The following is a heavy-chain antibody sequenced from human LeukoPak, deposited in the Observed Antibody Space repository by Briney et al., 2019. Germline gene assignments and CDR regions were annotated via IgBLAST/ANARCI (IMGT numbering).Heavy chain of an antibody. CDR3: ARVKEDYYDSSGRSDP. D-gene: IGHD3-22*01. CDR1: GGSIGSYY. CDR2: IYYSGST. V-gene: IGHV4-59*01. Sequence: NPSETLSLTCTVSGGSIGSYYWSWIRQPPGKGLEWIGYIYYSGSTNYNPSLKSRVTISVDTSKNQFSLKLSSVTAADTAVYYCARVKEDYYDSSGRSDPWGQGTLVTVSS. J-gene: IGHJ5*02.